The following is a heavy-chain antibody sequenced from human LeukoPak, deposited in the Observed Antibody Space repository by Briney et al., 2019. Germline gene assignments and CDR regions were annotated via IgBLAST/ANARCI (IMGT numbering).Heavy chain of an antibody. J-gene: IGHJ4*02. CDR2: IEDSDNT. CDR1: GGSITTYY. Sequence: SETLSLTCRVAGGSITTYYWSWIRQAPGKGLERIGNIEDSDNTNYNPTLKTRATISVDTTRYEFSLKLRSVTAADTAFYHCARDARSIARYDYVWETYRYNGYYFDSWGQGTLATVSS. CDR3: ARDARSIARYDYVWETYRYNGYYFDS. V-gene: IGHV4-59*01. D-gene: IGHD3-16*02.